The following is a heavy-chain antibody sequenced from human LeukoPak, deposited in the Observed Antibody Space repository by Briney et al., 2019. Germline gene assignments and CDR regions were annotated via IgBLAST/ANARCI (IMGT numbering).Heavy chain of an antibody. V-gene: IGHV4-59*01. J-gene: IGHJ4*02. D-gene: IGHD6-19*01. CDR3: ARAEKAVTGTLDS. Sequence: SETLSLTCTVSGDSISNYYWSWIQQSPGKELEWIGYMYNRGSTIYNPSLKSRVTISTDTSKNQFSLRLTSVTAADTAVYYCARAEKAVTGTLDSWGQGTLITVSS. CDR2: MYNRGST. CDR1: GDSISNYY.